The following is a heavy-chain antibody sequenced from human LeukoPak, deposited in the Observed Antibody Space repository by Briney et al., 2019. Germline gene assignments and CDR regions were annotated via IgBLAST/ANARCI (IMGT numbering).Heavy chain of an antibody. D-gene: IGHD3-3*01. J-gene: IGHJ4*02. CDR2: IYYSGTT. CDR3: TIFGVVIEGGTPTKADY. CDR1: GASISTIISY. Sequence: SSETLSLTCTVSGASISTIISYWGWIRQTPGKGLEWIGSIYYSGTTYYNPSLESRVTISIDTSKNQFSLKLSSVTAADTAVYYCTIFGVVIEGGTPTKADYWGQGTLVTVSS. V-gene: IGHV4-39*01.